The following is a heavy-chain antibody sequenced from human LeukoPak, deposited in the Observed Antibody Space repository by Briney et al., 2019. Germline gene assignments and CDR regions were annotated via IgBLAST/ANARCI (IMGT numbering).Heavy chain of an antibody. V-gene: IGHV4-59*01. CDR3: ARLGGSGNYWNFDY. CDR1: GGSINSYY. CDR2: IYYTGST. D-gene: IGHD3-10*01. Sequence: SETLSLTCTVSGGSINSYYWSWIRQPPGKGLECIGHIYYTGSTYYKPSLESRVTISVDTAKNQISLKLSSVTAADTAVYYCARLGGSGNYWNFDYWGQGTRVTVSS. J-gene: IGHJ4*02.